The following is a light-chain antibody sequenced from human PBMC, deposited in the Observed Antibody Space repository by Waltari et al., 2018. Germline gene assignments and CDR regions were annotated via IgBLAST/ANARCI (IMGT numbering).Light chain of an antibody. CDR2: EDY. Sequence: NFMLTQPRSVSESPGKTVTISCTRSSGNIASTYVQWDQQRPGSSPTTVIYEDYHRPSGVPDRFSASFDSSSNSAALTISGLKTEDEADYYCQSYDSNNYVIFGGGTKLTVL. CDR1: SGNIASTY. J-gene: IGLJ2*01. V-gene: IGLV6-57*01. CDR3: QSYDSNNYVI.